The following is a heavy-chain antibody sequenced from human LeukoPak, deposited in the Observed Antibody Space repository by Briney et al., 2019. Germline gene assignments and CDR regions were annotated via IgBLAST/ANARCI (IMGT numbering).Heavy chain of an antibody. CDR2: INAGNGNT. V-gene: IGHV1-3*01. CDR3: ARLKYCTNGVCYAGFDY. J-gene: IGHJ4*02. D-gene: IGHD2-8*01. Sequence: WASVKVSCKASGYTFTSYAMHWVRQAPGQRLEWMGWINAGNGNTKYSQKIQGRVTITRDTSADTAYMELSSLRSEDTAVYYCARLKYCTNGVCYAGFDYWGQGTLVTVSS. CDR1: GYTFTSYA.